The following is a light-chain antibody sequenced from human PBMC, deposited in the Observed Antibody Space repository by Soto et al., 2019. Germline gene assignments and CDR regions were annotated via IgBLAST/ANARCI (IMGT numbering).Light chain of an antibody. CDR3: LQYGDWPLT. V-gene: IGKV3-15*01. CDR2: ATS. Sequence: EIVVTQSPATLSVSPGERATLSCRASQSVGNNFAWYQQKPGQAPRLLIFATSTRATAVPARFSGSGSGTEFTLTISSLQSEDFAVYSCLQYGDWPLTVGGGAKVEIE. CDR1: QSVGNN. J-gene: IGKJ4*01.